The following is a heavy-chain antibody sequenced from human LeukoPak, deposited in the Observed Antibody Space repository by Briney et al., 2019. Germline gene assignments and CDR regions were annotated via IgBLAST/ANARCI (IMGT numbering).Heavy chain of an antibody. CDR1: GFTFSSYS. CDR3: ARAKGGRSGYNWFDP. Sequence: GGSLRLSCAASGFTFSSYSMTWVRQAPGKGLEWVSSISSSSSYIYYADSVKGRFTISRDNAKNSLYLQMNSLRAEDTAVYYCARAKGGRSGYNWFDPWGQGTLVTVSS. CDR2: ISSSSSYI. J-gene: IGHJ5*02. D-gene: IGHD3-16*01. V-gene: IGHV3-21*01.